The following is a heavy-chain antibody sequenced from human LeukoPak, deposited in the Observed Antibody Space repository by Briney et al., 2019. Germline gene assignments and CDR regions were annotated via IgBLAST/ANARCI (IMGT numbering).Heavy chain of an antibody. CDR3: ASAYCGGDCTPYWYFDL. CDR1: GGSISSSNW. D-gene: IGHD2-21*02. CDR2: IYHSGST. J-gene: IGHJ2*01. V-gene: IGHV4-4*02. Sequence: SETLSLTCAVSGGSISSSNWWSWVRQPPGKGLEWIGEIYHSGSTNYNPSLKSRVTISVDKSKNQFSLKLSSVTAADTAVYYCASAYCGGDCTPYWYFDLWGRGTLVTVSS.